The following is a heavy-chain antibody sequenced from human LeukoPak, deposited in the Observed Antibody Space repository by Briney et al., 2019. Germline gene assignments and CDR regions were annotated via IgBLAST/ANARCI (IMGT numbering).Heavy chain of an antibody. Sequence: ASVTVSCKASGYTFTSYGISWERQAPGQGLEWMGWISAYNGNTNYAQKLQGRVTMTTDTSTSTAYMELRSLRSDDTAVYYCARGGCTNGVCYLRNKVYDYWGQGTLVTVSS. CDR3: ARGGCTNGVCYLRNKVYDY. J-gene: IGHJ4*02. CDR1: GYTFTSYG. V-gene: IGHV1-18*01. D-gene: IGHD2-8*01. CDR2: ISAYNGNT.